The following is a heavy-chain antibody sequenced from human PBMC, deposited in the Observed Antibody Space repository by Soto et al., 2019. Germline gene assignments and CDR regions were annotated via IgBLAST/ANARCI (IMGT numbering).Heavy chain of an antibody. Sequence: QVQLVQSGAEVKKPGASVKVSCKASGYTFTGYYMHWVRQAPGQGLEWMGWINPNSGGTNYAQKFQGWVTMTRDTSISTAYMELSRLRSDDTAVYYCARGSDLSTYYYYYGMDVWGQGTTVTVSS. V-gene: IGHV1-2*04. CDR2: INPNSGGT. J-gene: IGHJ6*02. CDR3: ARGSDLSTYYYYYGMDV. CDR1: GYTFTGYY. D-gene: IGHD2-15*01.